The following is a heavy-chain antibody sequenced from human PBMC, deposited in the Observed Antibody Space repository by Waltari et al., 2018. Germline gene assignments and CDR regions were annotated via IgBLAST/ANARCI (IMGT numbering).Heavy chain of an antibody. CDR2: MNPNSGNT. V-gene: IGHV1-8*03. J-gene: IGHJ4*02. CDR1: GYTFTSYD. D-gene: IGHD3-10*01. CDR3: ATYASGSYRWFDY. Sequence: QVQLVQSGAEVKKPGASVKVSCKASGYTFTSYDINWVRQAPGQGLEGVGWMNPNSGNTGYAQKCQGRVTITKNTSMSTAYMELTSLRSEDTAVYFCATYASGSYRWFDYWGQGTLVIVSS.